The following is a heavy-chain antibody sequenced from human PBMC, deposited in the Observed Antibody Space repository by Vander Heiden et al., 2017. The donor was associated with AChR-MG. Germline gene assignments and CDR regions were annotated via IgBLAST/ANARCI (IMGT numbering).Heavy chain of an antibody. CDR2: ISRSSAYR. J-gene: IGHJ5*02. CDR3: ARGLPSCNSVTCHPGWFDP. CDR1: GLTISGYT. V-gene: IGHV3-21*01. D-gene: IGHD2-2*01. Sequence: AQLVESGGGLVRPGESLRLSCVVSGLTISGYTMNWVRQAPGKGLEWVSSISRSSAYRYYAKSVKGRFTVSRDNGKNSLYLQMNRLSDEDTAVYYCARGLPSCNSVTCHPGWFDPWGQGTLVTVS.